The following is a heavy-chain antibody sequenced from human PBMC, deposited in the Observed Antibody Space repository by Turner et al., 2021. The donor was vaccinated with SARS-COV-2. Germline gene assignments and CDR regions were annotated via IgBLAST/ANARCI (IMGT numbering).Heavy chain of an antibody. CDR2: IWNDGSNK. D-gene: IGHD3-10*01. Sequence: QVPLVESGGGVVQPGGSLILPCAASGFSFSRHAMHWVRQSPEKGLEWVAIIWNDGSNKYYANSVKGRITVSRDNSQNTLFLHMSALGVDDTAVYHCARAFGSGSFLLDYWGQGTQVTVSS. J-gene: IGHJ4*02. CDR3: ARAFGSGSFLLDY. CDR1: GFSFSRHA. V-gene: IGHV3-33*01.